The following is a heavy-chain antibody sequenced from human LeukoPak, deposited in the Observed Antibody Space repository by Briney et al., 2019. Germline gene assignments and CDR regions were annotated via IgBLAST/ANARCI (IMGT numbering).Heavy chain of an antibody. CDR1: GFTFSSYE. V-gene: IGHV3-48*03. CDR2: ISSSGSTI. CDR3: ARGHGSSDAFDI. D-gene: IGHD1-26*01. Sequence: GGSLRLSCAVSGFTFSSYEMNWVRQAPGKGLEWVSYISSSGSTIYYADSVKGRFTIPRDNAKNSLYLQMNSLRAEDTAVYYCARGHGSSDAFDIWGQGTMVTVSS. J-gene: IGHJ3*02.